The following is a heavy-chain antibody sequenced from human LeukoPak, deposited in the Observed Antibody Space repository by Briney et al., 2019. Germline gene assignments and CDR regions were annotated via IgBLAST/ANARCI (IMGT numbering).Heavy chain of an antibody. CDR2: INHSGST. CDR1: GGSISSSSYY. CDR3: ARGRYY. V-gene: IGHV4-39*07. Sequence: SETLSLTCTVSGGSISSSSYYWSWIRQPPGKGLEWIGEINHSGSTNYNPSLKSRVTISVDTSKNQFSLKLSSVTAADTAVYYCARGRYYWGQGTLVTVSS. D-gene: IGHD1-14*01. J-gene: IGHJ4*02.